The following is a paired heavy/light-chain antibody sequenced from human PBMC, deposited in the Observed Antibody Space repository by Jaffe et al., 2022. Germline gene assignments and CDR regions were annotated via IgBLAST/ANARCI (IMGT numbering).Heavy chain of an antibody. D-gene: IGHD3-9*01. V-gene: IGHV1-2*02. CDR1: GYTFINYY. CDR3: SILGVTLKTSYEYYMDV. Sequence: QVHLVQSGAEVKKPGASMQVSCKASGYTFINYYIHWVRQAPGQGLEWMGWINPHSGATDYAEKFQGRVTMTRDTSIRTAYLELSRLRGDDTAVYFCSILGVTLKTSYEYYMDVWGKGTTVTVSS. CDR2: INPHSGAT. J-gene: IGHJ6*03.
Light chain of an antibody. J-gene: IGLJ3*02. Sequence: QSALTQPPSVSGSPGQSVTISCIGTSTDVGTYSRVSWYRQSPGTAPRLMIYEVFNRPSGVPERFSGTKSGATASLTISGLQAEDEADYYCSSYTKTSPLVVFGGGTKLTVL. CDR3: SSYTKTSPLVV. CDR1: STDVGTYSR. V-gene: IGLV2-18*02. CDR2: EVF.